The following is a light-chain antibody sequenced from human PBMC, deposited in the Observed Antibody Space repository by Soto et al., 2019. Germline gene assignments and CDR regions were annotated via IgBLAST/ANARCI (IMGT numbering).Light chain of an antibody. J-gene: IGLJ3*02. Sequence: QSVLTQSPSASGTPGQRVTISCSESRSNIGRNFAYWYQHVPGTAPRLLIQRNNERPSGVPDRFSGSKSGTSVSLAISGLRSSDEALYYCAAWDDTRDAQVFGGGPRLTVL. CDR2: RNN. CDR3: AAWDDTRDAQV. CDR1: RSNIGRNF. V-gene: IGLV1-47*01.